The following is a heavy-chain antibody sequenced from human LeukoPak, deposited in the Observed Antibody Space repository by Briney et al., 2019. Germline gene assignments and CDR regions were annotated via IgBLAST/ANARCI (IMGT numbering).Heavy chain of an antibody. V-gene: IGHV4-59*12. CDR2: IYDSVFT. CDR3: AREDIHRGYFDY. J-gene: IGHJ4*02. D-gene: IGHD2-15*01. CDR1: GGSISSYY. Sequence: PSETLSLTCTVSGGSISSYYWSWIRQPPGKGLEWIGYIYDSVFTKYNPSLKSRVTISVDTSKNQFSLKLSSVTAADTAVYYCAREDIHRGYFDYWGQGTLVTVSS.